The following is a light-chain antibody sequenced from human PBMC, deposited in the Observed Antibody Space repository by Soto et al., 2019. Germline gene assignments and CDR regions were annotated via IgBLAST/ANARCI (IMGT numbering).Light chain of an antibody. Sequence: QLVLAQSPSASASLGASVKLTCTLSSGHSTYAIAWHQQQPEKGPRYLMKLNSDDSHTKGDGIPERFSGSSSGAERYLSISSLQSEDEADYYCQSWDTGIHRVFGGGTKLTVL. CDR1: SGHSTYA. CDR2: LNSDDSH. CDR3: QSWDTGIHRV. J-gene: IGLJ2*01. V-gene: IGLV4-69*01.